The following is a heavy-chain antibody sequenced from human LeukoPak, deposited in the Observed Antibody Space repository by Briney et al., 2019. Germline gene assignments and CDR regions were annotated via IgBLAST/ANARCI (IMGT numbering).Heavy chain of an antibody. CDR2: IIPIFGTA. CDR1: GGTFSSYA. V-gene: IGHV1-69*13. Sequence: SVTVSCTASGGTFSSYAISWVRQAPGQGLEWMGGIIPIFGTANYAQKFQGRVTITADESTSTAYMELSSLRSEDTAVYYCARGPEDHYYYGMDVWGQGTTVTVSS. CDR3: ARGPEDHYYYGMDV. J-gene: IGHJ6*02.